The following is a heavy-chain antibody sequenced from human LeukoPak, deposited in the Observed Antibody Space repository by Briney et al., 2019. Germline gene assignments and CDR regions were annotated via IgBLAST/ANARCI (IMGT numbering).Heavy chain of an antibody. CDR1: GFTFSSYS. CDR2: ISSSSSYI. Sequence: GGSLRLYCAASGFTFSSYSMNWVRQAPGKGLEWVSSISSSSSYIYYADSVKGRFTISRDNAKNSLYLQMNSLRAEDTAVYYCASMVRGVRAFDIWGQGTMVTVSS. V-gene: IGHV3-21*01. J-gene: IGHJ3*02. CDR3: ASMVRGVRAFDI. D-gene: IGHD3-10*01.